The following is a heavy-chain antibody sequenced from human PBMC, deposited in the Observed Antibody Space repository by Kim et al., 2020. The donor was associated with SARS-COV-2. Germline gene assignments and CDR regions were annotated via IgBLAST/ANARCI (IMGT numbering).Heavy chain of an antibody. CDR3: TRDKIRRIYYYYYGMGV. CDR1: GFDFEDYA. D-gene: IGHD2-15*01. CDR2: MSYNNGNT. V-gene: IGHV3-9*01. J-gene: IGHJ6*02. Sequence: GGSLRLSCAASGFDFEDYAMHWVRQVPGKGLEWVAGMSYNNGNTAYADSVKGRFIISRDNAKRSLFLQMNGLTTEDTALYYCTRDKIRRIYYYYYGMGVWGQGTTVTLS.